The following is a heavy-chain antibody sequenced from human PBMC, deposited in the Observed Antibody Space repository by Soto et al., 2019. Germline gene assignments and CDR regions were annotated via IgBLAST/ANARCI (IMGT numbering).Heavy chain of an antibody. CDR1: GDTSTKYS. D-gene: IGHD3-3*01. Sequence: QERPVQSGAEVRKPGSSVKVSCKFTGDTSTKYSINWVRQAPGQGLEWMGGIVPMFRTSKYAQKFQARVTITADTSTNIAYMELRSLRTEDKAVYYCNRGSEYDFWSGYLWGQGTLVSVSS. CDR3: NRGSEYDFWSGYL. J-gene: IGHJ4*02. CDR2: IVPMFRTS. V-gene: IGHV1-69*06.